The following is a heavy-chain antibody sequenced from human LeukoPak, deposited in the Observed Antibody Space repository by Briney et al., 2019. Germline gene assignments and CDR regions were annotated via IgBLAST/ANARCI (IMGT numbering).Heavy chain of an antibody. CDR2: IHYTGAT. J-gene: IGHJ4*02. V-gene: IGHV4-34*01. D-gene: IGHD3-9*01. Sequence: PSETLSLTRAVYGGSITGYYWSWIRQTPGRGLEWVGEIHYTGATSYNPSLKSRATIPTDTSKNQFSLRLSSVTAADTAVYYCARGNILTGYCFDFWGQGALVTVSS. CDR1: GGSITGYY. CDR3: ARGNILTGYCFDF.